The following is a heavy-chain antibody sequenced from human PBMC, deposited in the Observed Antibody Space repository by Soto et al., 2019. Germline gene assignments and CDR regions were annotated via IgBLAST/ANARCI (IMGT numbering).Heavy chain of an antibody. CDR3: ANRNSSSWYGCAFDI. D-gene: IGHD6-13*01. CDR1: GFTFSSYA. J-gene: IGHJ3*02. Sequence: GGSLRLSCAASGFTFSSYAMSWVRQAPGKGLEWVSAISGSGGSTYYADSVKGRFTISRDNSKNTLYLQMNSLRAEDTAVYYCANRNSSSWYGCAFDIWGQGTMVTVSS. CDR2: ISGSGGST. V-gene: IGHV3-23*01.